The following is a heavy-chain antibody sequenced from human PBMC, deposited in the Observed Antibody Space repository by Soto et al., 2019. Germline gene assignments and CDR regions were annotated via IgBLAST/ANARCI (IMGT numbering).Heavy chain of an antibody. D-gene: IGHD3-16*01. CDR2: VSQGGAAAYLAEGETA. J-gene: IGHJ5*02. Sequence: SETLSLTCTASGAFLNNFFWSWIRQTPGKGLKWIGYVSQGGAAAYLAEGETAGYNPSLESRATISLDLPKNQFSLRLTSVTAADTAVSYCARDRGGITVTSKPLGEWFDPWGQGTLVTVSS. CDR3: ARDRGGITVTSKPLGEWFDP. CDR1: GAFLNNFF. V-gene: IGHV4-59*01.